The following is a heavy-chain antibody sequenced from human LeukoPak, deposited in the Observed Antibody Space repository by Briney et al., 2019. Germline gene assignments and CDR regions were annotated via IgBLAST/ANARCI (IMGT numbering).Heavy chain of an antibody. CDR2: IYHSGST. D-gene: IGHD5-24*01. V-gene: IGHV4-4*02. CDR1: GGSISSSNW. CDR3: ARDPGRWQQLGYFDY. J-gene: IGHJ4*02. Sequence: SETLSLTCAVSGGSISSSNWWSWGRQPPGKGLEGIGEIYHSGSTNYNPSLKSRVTISVDMSKNQFSLKLSSVTAADTAVYYCARDPGRWQQLGYFDYWGQGTLVTVSS.